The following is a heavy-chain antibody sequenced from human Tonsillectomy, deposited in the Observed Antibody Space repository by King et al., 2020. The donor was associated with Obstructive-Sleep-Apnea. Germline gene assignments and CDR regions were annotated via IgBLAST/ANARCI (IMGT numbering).Heavy chain of an antibody. D-gene: IGHD4-17*01. Sequence: VQLVESGGGVVQPGESLRLSCAASGFTFSSYWMAWVRQAPGKGLEWVAHIKQDGSGEYYVESVKGRCTIYRDNAKQSLNLQMNSLRAEDTGVYYCAREDRDYGDYGFDYWGQGTLVTVSS. CDR3: AREDRDYGDYGFDY. CDR1: GFTFSSYW. J-gene: IGHJ4*02. V-gene: IGHV3-7*01. CDR2: IKQDGSGE.